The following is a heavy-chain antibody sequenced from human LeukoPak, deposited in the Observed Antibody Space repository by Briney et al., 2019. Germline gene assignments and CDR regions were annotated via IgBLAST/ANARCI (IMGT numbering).Heavy chain of an antibody. CDR3: ARVGRYCSGGSCSPLDY. J-gene: IGHJ4*02. Sequence: ASVKVSCKASGYTFTSYGISWVRQAPGQGLEWWGWISAYNGNTNYAQKLQGRVTMTTDTSTSTAYMELRSLRSDDTAVYYCARVGRYCSGGSCSPLDYWGQGTLVTVSS. CDR1: GYTFTSYG. D-gene: IGHD2-15*01. CDR2: ISAYNGNT. V-gene: IGHV1-18*01.